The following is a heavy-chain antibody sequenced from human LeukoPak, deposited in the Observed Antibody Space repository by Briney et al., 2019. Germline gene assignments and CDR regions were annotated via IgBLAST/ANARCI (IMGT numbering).Heavy chain of an antibody. CDR1: GFTFSSHW. D-gene: IGHD3-16*01. Sequence: GGSLRLSCAASGFTFSSHWMHWVRQVPGKGLVWVSRISTDGSATTYADSVKGRFTISRDNAKNSLYLQMSSLRAEDTAVYYCARGRLGAAWGQGTLVTVSS. J-gene: IGHJ5*02. CDR2: ISTDGSAT. CDR3: ARGRLGAA. V-gene: IGHV3-74*01.